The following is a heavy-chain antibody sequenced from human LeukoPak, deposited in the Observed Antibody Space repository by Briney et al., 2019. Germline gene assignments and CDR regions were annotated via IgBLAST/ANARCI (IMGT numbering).Heavy chain of an antibody. CDR3: GDGYNFADY. CDR1: GFTFSSYG. V-gene: IGHV3-23*01. D-gene: IGHD5-24*01. CDR2: ISGSGGST. Sequence: QAGGSLRLSCAASGFTFSSYGMSWVRQAPGKGLEWVSAISGSGGSTYYADSVRGRFTISGDNSKNTLYLQMNSLRAEDTAVYYCGDGYNFADYWGQGTLVTVSS. J-gene: IGHJ4*02.